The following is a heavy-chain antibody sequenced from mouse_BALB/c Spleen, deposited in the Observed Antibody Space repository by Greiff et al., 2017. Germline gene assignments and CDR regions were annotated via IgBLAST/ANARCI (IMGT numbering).Heavy chain of an antibody. V-gene: IGHV1-9*01. D-gene: IGHD1-1*01. CDR3: ARGGSSYRFAY. CDR2: ILPGSGST. Sequence: QVQLKESGAELMKPGASVKISCKATGYTFSSYWIEWVKQRPGHGLEWIGEILPGSGSTNYNEKFKGKATFTADTSSNTAYMQLSSLTSEDSAVYYCARGGSSYRFAYWGQGTLVTVSA. J-gene: IGHJ3*01. CDR1: GYTFSSYW.